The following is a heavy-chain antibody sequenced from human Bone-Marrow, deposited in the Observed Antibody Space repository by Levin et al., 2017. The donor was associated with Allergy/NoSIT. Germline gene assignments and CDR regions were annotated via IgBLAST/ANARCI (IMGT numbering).Heavy chain of an antibody. D-gene: IGHD6-6*01. CDR3: AKPSEYSSSLYYYYYGMDV. J-gene: IGHJ6*02. Sequence: GGSLRLSCAASGFTFSSYAMSWVRQAPGKGLEWVSAISGSGGSTYYADSVKGRFTISRDNSKNTLYLQMNSLRAEDTAVYYCAKPSEYSSSLYYYYYGMDVWGQGTTVTVSS. CDR2: ISGSGGST. V-gene: IGHV3-23*01. CDR1: GFTFSSYA.